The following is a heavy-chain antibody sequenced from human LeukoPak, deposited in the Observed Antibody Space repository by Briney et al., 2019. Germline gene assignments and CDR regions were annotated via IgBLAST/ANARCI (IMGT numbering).Heavy chain of an antibody. CDR1: GFTFSSYY. CDR2: ISSSGITI. J-gene: IGHJ4*02. Sequence: PGGSLRLSCAASGFTFSSYYMSWFRQAPGKGLEWVSYISSSGITINYADSIKGRFTISRGNAKNSLYLQMNSLRAEDTAVYYCAREGGWVATPSSHWGQGTLVTVSS. CDR3: AREGGWVATPSSH. D-gene: IGHD5-12*01. V-gene: IGHV3-11*01.